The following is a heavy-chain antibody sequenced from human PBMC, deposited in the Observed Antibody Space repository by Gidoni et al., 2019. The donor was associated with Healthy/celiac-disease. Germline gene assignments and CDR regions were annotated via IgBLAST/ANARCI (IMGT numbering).Heavy chain of an antibody. J-gene: IGHJ3*02. CDR3: AAAKYCSGGSCYLVGAFDI. Sequence: QVQLVESGGGVVQPGGSLRLSCAASGFPFSSYGLHWVRQAPGKGLEWVAFIRYDGSNKYYADSVKGRFTISRDNSKNTLYLQMNSLRAEDTAVYYCAAAKYCSGGSCYLVGAFDIWGQGTMVTVSS. CDR2: IRYDGSNK. D-gene: IGHD2-15*01. V-gene: IGHV3-30*02. CDR1: GFPFSSYG.